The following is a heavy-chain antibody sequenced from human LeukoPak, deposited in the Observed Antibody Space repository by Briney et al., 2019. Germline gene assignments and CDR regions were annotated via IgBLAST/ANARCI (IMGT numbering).Heavy chain of an antibody. D-gene: IGHD1-26*01. CDR1: GYTFTSYY. Sequence: ASVKVSCKASGYTFTSYYMHWVRQAPGQGLEWMGIINPSGGSTSYAQKFQGRVTMTRDTSTSTVYMELSSLRSEDTAVYYCAKEVQELLLYSFALDYWGQGTLVTVSS. V-gene: IGHV1-46*01. CDR2: INPSGGST. J-gene: IGHJ4*02. CDR3: AKEVQELLLYSFALDY.